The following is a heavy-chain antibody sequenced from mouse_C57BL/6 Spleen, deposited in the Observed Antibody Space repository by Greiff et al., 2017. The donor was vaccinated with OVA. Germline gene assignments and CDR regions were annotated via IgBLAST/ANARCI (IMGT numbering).Heavy chain of an antibody. V-gene: IGHV5-16*01. Sequence: EVKLVESEGGLVQPGSSMKLSCTASGFTFSDYYMAWVRQVPEKGLEWVANINYDGSSTYYLDSLKSRFIISRDNAKNILYLQMSSLKSEDTATYYCARDNYYGSSYDAMDYWGQGTSVTVSS. CDR2: INYDGSST. CDR3: ARDNYYGSSYDAMDY. J-gene: IGHJ4*01. CDR1: GFTFSDYY. D-gene: IGHD1-1*01.